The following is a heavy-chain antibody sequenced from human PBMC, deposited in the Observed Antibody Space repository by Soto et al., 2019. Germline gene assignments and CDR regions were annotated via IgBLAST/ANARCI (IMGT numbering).Heavy chain of an antibody. V-gene: IGHV1-18*01. CDR2: ISAYNGNT. CDR1: GYTFTSYG. D-gene: IGHD3-10*01. Sequence: GASVKVSCKASGYTFTSYGISWVRQAPGQGLEWMGWISAYNGNTNYAQKLQGRVTMTTVTSTSTAYMELRSLRSDDTAVYYCARDKGDYYGSGSYYNHYYYYYGMDVWGQGTTVTVSS. J-gene: IGHJ6*02. CDR3: ARDKGDYYGSGSYYNHYYYYYGMDV.